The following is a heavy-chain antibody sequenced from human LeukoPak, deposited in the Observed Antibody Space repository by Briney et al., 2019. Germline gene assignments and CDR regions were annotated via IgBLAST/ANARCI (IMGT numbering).Heavy chain of an antibody. Sequence: GGSLRLSCAASGFTVSSNYMSWVRQAPGKGLEWVSVIYSGGSTYYADSVKGRFTISRDNSKNTLYLQMNSLRVEDAAVYYCARGQSCSSTSCFFDYWGQGTLVTVSS. V-gene: IGHV3-53*01. J-gene: IGHJ4*02. D-gene: IGHD2-2*01. CDR3: ARGQSCSSTSCFFDY. CDR1: GFTVSSNY. CDR2: IYSGGST.